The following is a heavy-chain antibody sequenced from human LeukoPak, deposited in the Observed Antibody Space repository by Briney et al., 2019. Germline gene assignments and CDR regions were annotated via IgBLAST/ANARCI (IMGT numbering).Heavy chain of an antibody. V-gene: IGHV4-31*03. CDR3: ARAHGDSFDY. CDR2: IDYSGST. CDR1: GGSISSGGYY. Sequence: SETLSLTCTVSGGSISSGGYYWSWIRQHPGKGLEWIGYIDYSGSTYYNPSLKSRVTISVDTSKNQFSLKLSSVTAADTAVYYCARAHGDSFDYWGQGTLVTVSS. D-gene: IGHD3-3*01. J-gene: IGHJ4*02.